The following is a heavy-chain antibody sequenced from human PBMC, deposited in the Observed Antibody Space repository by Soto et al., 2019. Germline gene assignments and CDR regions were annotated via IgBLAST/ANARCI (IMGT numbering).Heavy chain of an antibody. Sequence: ETLSLTCAVYGGSFSGYYWSWIRQPPGKGLEWIGEINHSGSTNYNPSLKGRVTISVDTSKNQFSLKLSSVTAADTAVYYCARHYSGSGSHYGYYYYYGMDVWGQGTTVTV. V-gene: IGHV4-34*01. CDR2: INHSGST. CDR3: ARHYSGSGSHYGYYYYYGMDV. CDR1: GGSFSGYY. J-gene: IGHJ6*02. D-gene: IGHD3-10*01.